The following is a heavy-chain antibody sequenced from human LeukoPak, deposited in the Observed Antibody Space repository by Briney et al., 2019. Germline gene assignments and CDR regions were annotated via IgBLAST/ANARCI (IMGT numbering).Heavy chain of an antibody. D-gene: IGHD4-17*01. V-gene: IGHV3-30-3*01. Sequence: GGSLRLSCAASGFTFSSYAMHWVRQAPGKGLEWVAVISYDGSNKYYADSVKGRFTISRDNSKNTLYLQMNSLRAEDTAVYYCARDRPTGLGYWGQGTLVTVSS. CDR3: ARDRPTGLGY. CDR1: GFTFSSYA. CDR2: ISYDGSNK. J-gene: IGHJ4*02.